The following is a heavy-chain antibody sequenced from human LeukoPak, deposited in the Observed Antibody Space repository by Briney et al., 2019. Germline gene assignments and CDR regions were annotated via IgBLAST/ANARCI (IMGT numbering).Heavy chain of an antibody. V-gene: IGHV4-34*01. CDR1: SGSFSGYY. D-gene: IGHD3-3*01. Sequence: SETLSLTCAVYSGSFSGYYWSWIRQPPGKGLEWIGEINHSGSTNYNPSLKSRVTISVDTSKNQFSLKLSSVTAADTAVYYCARLTLRFLEWLPRAVRWFDPWGQGTLVTVSS. CDR2: INHSGST. J-gene: IGHJ5*02. CDR3: ARLTLRFLEWLPRAVRWFDP.